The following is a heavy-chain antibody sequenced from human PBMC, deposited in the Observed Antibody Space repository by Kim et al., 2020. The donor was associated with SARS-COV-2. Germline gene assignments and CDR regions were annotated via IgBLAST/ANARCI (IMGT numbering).Heavy chain of an antibody. V-gene: IGHV4-34*01. CDR2: INHSGST. J-gene: IGHJ5*02. Sequence: SETLSLTCAVYGGSFSGYYWSWIRQPPGKGLEWIGEINHSGSTNYNPSLKSRVTISVDTSKNQFSLKLSSVTAADTAVYYCATPGIAAAGTNWFDPWGQGTLVTVSS. D-gene: IGHD6-13*01. CDR3: ATPGIAAAGTNWFDP. CDR1: GGSFSGYY.